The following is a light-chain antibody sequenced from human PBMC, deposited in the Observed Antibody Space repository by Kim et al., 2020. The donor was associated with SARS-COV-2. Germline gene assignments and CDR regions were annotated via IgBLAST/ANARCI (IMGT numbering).Light chain of an antibody. CDR3: QQRYTTHAHT. CDR1: QNIRTF. J-gene: IGKJ2*01. Sequence: DIQMTQSPSTLSASVGDRVTISCRASQNIRTFLNWYQQQPGTAPKLLIYDASSLQSGVPSRFSGSASGTDFTLTISNLQPEDFATYYCQQRYTTHAHTFGQGTKLEIK. V-gene: IGKV1-39*01. CDR2: DAS.